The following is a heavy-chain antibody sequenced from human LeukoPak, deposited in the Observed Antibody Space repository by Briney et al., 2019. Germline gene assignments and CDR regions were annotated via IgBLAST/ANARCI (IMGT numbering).Heavy chain of an antibody. D-gene: IGHD2-8*01. CDR1: GYSISSGYY. Sequence: PSETLSLTCTVSGYSISSGYYWGWIRQPPGKGLEWIGSIYYSGSTYYNPSVKSRVTISVDTSKNQFSLKLRSVTAADTAVYYCVRVGVLMVYAVTGGWFDSWGQGTLVTVSS. J-gene: IGHJ5*01. CDR3: VRVGVLMVYAVTGGWFDS. V-gene: IGHV4-38-2*02. CDR2: IYYSGST.